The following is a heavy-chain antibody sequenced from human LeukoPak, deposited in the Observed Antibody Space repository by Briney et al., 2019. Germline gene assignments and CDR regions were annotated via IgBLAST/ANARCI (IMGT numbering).Heavy chain of an antibody. CDR1: GDSISSGTSY. CDR2: IYYSGNT. V-gene: IGHV4-39*01. J-gene: IGHJ4*02. Sequence: SETLSLTCTVSGDSISSGTSYWDWIRQPPGKGLEWIGSIYYSGNTYYNASLKSQVSISIDTSKNQFSLRLTSVTAADTAVYYCARQTGSGLFILPGGQGTLVTVSS. D-gene: IGHD3/OR15-3a*01. CDR3: ARQTGSGLFILP.